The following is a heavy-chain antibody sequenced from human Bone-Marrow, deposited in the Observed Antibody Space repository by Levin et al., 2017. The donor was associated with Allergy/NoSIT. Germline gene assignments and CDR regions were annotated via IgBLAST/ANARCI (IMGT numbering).Heavy chain of an antibody. J-gene: IGHJ6*02. CDR3: TKASAYYYYYGMDV. CDR1: GFTPSRFA. V-gene: IGHV3-23*01. CDR2: ISATGYNS. Sequence: GGSLRLSCAASGFTPSRFAMSWVRQAPGKGLEWVSWISATGYNSFYADSVKGRVTVSRDNVKNTMYLQMNSLRAEDTAVYYSTKASAYYYYYGMDVWGPGTTVNGSS.